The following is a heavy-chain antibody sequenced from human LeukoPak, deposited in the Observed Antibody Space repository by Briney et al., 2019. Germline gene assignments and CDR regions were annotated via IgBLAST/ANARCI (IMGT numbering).Heavy chain of an antibody. CDR1: GFTFSSYA. Sequence: PGGSLRLSCAASGFTFSSYAMSWVRQPPGKGLEWVSAISGSGGRTYYADSVKGRFTISRDNSKNTLYLQMNSLRAEDTAVYYCAKDTRVDRAMGISFYFDYWGQGTLVTVSS. D-gene: IGHD5-18*01. CDR3: AKDTRVDRAMGISFYFDY. V-gene: IGHV3-23*01. CDR2: ISGSGGRT. J-gene: IGHJ4*02.